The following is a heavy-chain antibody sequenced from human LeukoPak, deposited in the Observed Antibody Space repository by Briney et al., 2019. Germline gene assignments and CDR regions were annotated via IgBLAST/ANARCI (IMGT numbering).Heavy chain of an antibody. D-gene: IGHD2-21*02. CDR2: IKQDGSEK. CDR1: GFTFSSYW. V-gene: IGHV3-7*01. J-gene: IGHJ4*02. CDR3: ASHLRGDCEIDY. Sequence: GGPLRLSCAASGFTFSSYWMSWVRQAPGKGLEWVANIKQDGSEKYYVDSVKGRFTISRDNAKNSLYLQMNSLRAEDTAVYYCASHLRGDCEIDYSGQGTLVTVSS.